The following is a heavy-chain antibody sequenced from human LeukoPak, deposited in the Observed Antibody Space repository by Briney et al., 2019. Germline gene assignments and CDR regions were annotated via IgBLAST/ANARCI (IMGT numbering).Heavy chain of an antibody. CDR3: ARSRGAGPGAYFDY. D-gene: IGHD6-19*01. Sequence: GGSLRLSCAASGFTFSGYWMHWVRQAPGKGLEWVSYISNSGTYTNYADSVKGRFTISRDNTKNSLYLQMSSLRAEDTAVYYCARSRGAGPGAYFDYWGQGTLVTVSS. CDR2: ISNSGTYT. V-gene: IGHV3-11*03. CDR1: GFTFSGYW. J-gene: IGHJ4*02.